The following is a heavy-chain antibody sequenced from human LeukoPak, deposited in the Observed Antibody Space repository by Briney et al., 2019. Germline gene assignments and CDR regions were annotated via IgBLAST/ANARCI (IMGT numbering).Heavy chain of an antibody. CDR2: ISGSGGST. CDR3: ATRKRGISDAFDI. CDR1: GFTFSSYA. J-gene: IGHJ3*02. D-gene: IGHD2-15*01. Sequence: GGSLRLSCAASGFTFSSYAMSWARQAPGKGLEWVSAISGSGGSTYYADSVKGRFTISRDNSKNTLYLQMSSLRAEDTAVYYCATRKRGISDAFDIWGQGTMVTVSS. V-gene: IGHV3-23*01.